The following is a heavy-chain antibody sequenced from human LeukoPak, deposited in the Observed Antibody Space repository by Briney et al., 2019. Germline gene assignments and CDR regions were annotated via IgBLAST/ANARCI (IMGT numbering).Heavy chain of an antibody. V-gene: IGHV3-21*01. CDR2: ISSSSSYI. J-gene: IGHJ4*02. CDR3: ARDSYCSSTSCPFDY. CDR1: GFTFSSYS. Sequence: PGRSLRLSCAASGFTFSSYSMNWVRQAPGKGLEWVSSISSSSSYIYYADSVKGRFTISRDNAKNSLYLQMNSLRAEDTAVYYCARDSYCSSTSCPFDYWGQGTLVTVSS. D-gene: IGHD2-2*01.